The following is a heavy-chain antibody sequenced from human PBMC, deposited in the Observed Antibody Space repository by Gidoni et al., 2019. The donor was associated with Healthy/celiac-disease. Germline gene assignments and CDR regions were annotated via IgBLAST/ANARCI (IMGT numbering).Heavy chain of an antibody. V-gene: IGHV3-66*02. D-gene: IGHD3-22*01. J-gene: IGHJ4*02. CDR3: ARVQDYDSSGYYFDY. CDR1: GFPVSSNY. CDR2: IYSGGST. Sequence: EVQLVESGGGLVQPGGSLRLSCAASGFPVSSNYMSWVRQAPGKGLEWVSVIYSGGSTYYADSVKGRFTISRDNSKNTLYLQMNSLRAEDTAVYYCARVQDYDSSGYYFDYWGQGTLVTVSS.